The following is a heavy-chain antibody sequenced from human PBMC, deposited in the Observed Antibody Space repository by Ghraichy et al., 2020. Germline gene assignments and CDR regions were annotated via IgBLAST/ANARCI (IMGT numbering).Heavy chain of an antibody. V-gene: IGHV4-34*01. CDR3: ARGPRFLEWLLSHYYYYGMDV. J-gene: IGHJ6*02. Sequence: GSLSLTCAVYGGSFSGYYWSWIRQPPGKGLEWIGEINHSGSTNYNPSLKSRVTISVDTSKNQFSLKLSSVTAADTAVYYCARGPRFLEWLLSHYYYYGMDVWGQGTTVTVSS. D-gene: IGHD3-3*01. CDR1: GGSFSGYY. CDR2: INHSGST.